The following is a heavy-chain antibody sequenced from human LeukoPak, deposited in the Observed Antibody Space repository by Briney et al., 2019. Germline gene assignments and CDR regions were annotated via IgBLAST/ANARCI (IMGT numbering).Heavy chain of an antibody. CDR3: ASPAKGAFFYYYMDV. V-gene: IGHV1-18*01. CDR1: GYTNPNYG. J-gene: IGHJ6*03. Sequence: GASVKVSCKISGYTNPNYGVTWVRQAPGQGLEWMGWISIYNGNTQCAPRFQGRVTLTRDTSTTTVYMDLRSLTSDDTAVYYCASPAKGAFFYYYMDVWGKGTSVIVSS. CDR2: ISIYNGNT. D-gene: IGHD3-3*01.